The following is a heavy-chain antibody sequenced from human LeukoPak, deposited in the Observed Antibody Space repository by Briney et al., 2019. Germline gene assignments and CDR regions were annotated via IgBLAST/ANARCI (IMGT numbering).Heavy chain of an antibody. D-gene: IGHD3-22*01. J-gene: IGHJ3*02. CDR2: ISGSGGST. V-gene: IGHV3-23*01. Sequence: PGGSLRLSCAASGFTFSSYAMSWVRQAPGKGLEWVSAISGSGGSTYYADSVKGRFTISRDNSKNTLYLQMNSLRAEDTAVYYCAKDLTYYYDSGGYYGGAFDIWGQGTMVTVSS. CDR3: AKDLTYYYDSGGYYGGAFDI. CDR1: GFTFSSYA.